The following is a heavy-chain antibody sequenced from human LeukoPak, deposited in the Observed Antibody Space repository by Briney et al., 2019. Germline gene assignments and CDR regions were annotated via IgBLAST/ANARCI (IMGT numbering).Heavy chain of an antibody. J-gene: IGHJ4*02. CDR3: AKTGAYYDSSGYYFSPFDY. V-gene: IGHV3-23*01. CDR2: ISGSGGST. D-gene: IGHD3-22*01. Sequence: PGGSLRLSCAASGFTFSNYAMIWVRQAPGKGLEWVSAISGSGGSTYYADSVKGRFTISRDDSKNTLYLQMNSLRAEDTAVYYCAKTGAYYDSSGYYFSPFDYWGQGTLVTVSS. CDR1: GFTFSNYA.